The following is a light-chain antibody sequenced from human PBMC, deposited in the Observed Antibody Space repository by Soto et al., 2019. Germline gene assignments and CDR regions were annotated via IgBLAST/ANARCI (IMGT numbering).Light chain of an antibody. CDR3: QQYRSYPLT. V-gene: IGKV1-16*02. CDR2: AAS. CDR1: QDISNY. Sequence: DTQMTHSPSSLSASVGDRVTITCRATQDISNYLAWFQQKPGKAPTSLIYAASSLESGVPSNFRGSGSGTDFTLTISSLRPEDFAPYYCQQYRSYPLTFGGGTKVEI. J-gene: IGKJ4*01.